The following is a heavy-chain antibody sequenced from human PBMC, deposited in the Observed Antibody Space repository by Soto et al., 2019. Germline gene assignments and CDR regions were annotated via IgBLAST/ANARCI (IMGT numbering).Heavy chain of an antibody. CDR2: ISAYNRNT. CDR3: ARDSSGWLEPGAFEI. J-gene: IGHJ3*02. Sequence: QIQLVQSGAEVKKPGASVKVSCRTSGYTFTKFGITWVRQGPGQGLEWVGWISAYNRNTHYAQKVQGRVTMTTDTSTSTVYMELRSLRSDDTAVYYCARDSSGWLEPGAFEIWGQGTMITVSS. CDR1: GYTFTKFG. D-gene: IGHD3-22*01. V-gene: IGHV1-18*01.